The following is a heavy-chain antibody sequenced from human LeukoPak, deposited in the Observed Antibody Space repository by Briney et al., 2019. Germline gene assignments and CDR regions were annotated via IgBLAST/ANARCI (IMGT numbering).Heavy chain of an antibody. V-gene: IGHV3-9*01. D-gene: IGHD4-17*01. CDR3: AKSYGDYPSPYPD. CDR1: GFTFDDYA. J-gene: IGHJ4*02. Sequence: GRSLRLSCAASGFTFDDYAMHWVRQAPGKGLDGVSGISWNSGSIGYADSVKGRFTISRDNAKNSLYLQMNSLRAEDTALYYCAKSYGDYPSPYPDWGQGTLVTVSS. CDR2: ISWNSGSI.